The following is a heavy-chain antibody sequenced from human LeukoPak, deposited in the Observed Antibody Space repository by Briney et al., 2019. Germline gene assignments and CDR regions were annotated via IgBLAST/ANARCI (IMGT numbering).Heavy chain of an antibody. V-gene: IGHV5-51*01. CDR2: IYPDDSDT. J-gene: IGHJ4*02. D-gene: IGHD4-23*01. Sequence: GESLKISCKTSGYSFTSYWITWVRQMPGKGLEWMGIIYPDDSDTTYSPSFQGQVTISADKSINTAYLQWSSLKASDTAMYYCARRDYGGKHFDYWAREPWSPSPQ. CDR3: ARRDYGGKHFDY. CDR1: GYSFTSYW.